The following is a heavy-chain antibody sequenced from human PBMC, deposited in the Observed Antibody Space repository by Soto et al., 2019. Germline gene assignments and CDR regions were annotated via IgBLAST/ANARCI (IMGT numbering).Heavy chain of an antibody. CDR2: IYYSGST. V-gene: IGHV4-59*12. CDR1: GGSISSYY. Sequence: SETLSLTCTVSGGSISSYYWSWIRQPPGKGLEWIGYIYYSGSTNYNPSLKSRVTISVDTSKNQFSLKLSSVTAADTAVYYCAIGGGSRYHNHECDFCGQGTLATVYS. D-gene: IGHD6-13*01. J-gene: IGHJ4*02. CDR3: AIGGGSRYHNHECDF.